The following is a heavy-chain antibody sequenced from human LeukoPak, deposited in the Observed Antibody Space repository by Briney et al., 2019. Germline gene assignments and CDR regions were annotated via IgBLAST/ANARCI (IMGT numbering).Heavy chain of an antibody. CDR1: GGSISSYY. J-gene: IGHJ3*02. V-gene: IGHV4-59*08. CDR3: ARRRWGGPDAFDI. CDR2: IFYSGST. Sequence: SESVSLTCTVSGGSISSYYWSWIRQPPGKGPEWVGYIFYSGSTNYNPSLKSRVTMSVDTSKNQFSLKLSSVTAADTAVYYCARRRWGGPDAFDIWGQGTLVTVSS. D-gene: IGHD7-27*01.